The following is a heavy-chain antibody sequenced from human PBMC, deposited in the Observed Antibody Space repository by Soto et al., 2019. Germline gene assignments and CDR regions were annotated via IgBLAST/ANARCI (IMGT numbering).Heavy chain of an antibody. Sequence: VQLVESGGGLVKPGVSLRLSCVASGFTFSDHYMTWIRQAPGKGLEWLSYISTSSSYTNYADSVKGRFTISRDNAMNSLYLQMNSLRAEDTAVYYCARLRLTGYFDYWGQGTLVTVSS. J-gene: IGHJ4*02. CDR1: GFTFSDHY. CDR2: ISTSSSYT. V-gene: IGHV3-11*05. CDR3: ARLRLTGYFDY.